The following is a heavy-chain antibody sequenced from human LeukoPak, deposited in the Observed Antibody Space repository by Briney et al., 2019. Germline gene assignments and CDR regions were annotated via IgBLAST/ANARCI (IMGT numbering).Heavy chain of an antibody. V-gene: IGHV4-38-2*02. CDR1: GYSISSGYY. CDR2: IYHSGST. J-gene: IGHJ4*02. Sequence: SETLSLTCTVSGYSISSGYYWGWIRQPPGKGLEWIGSIYHSGSTYYNPSLKSRVIISVDTSKNQFSLKLSSVTAADTAVYYCARDFGGHYYGSGSYFDYWGQGTLVTVSS. D-gene: IGHD3-10*01. CDR3: ARDFGGHYYGSGSYFDY.